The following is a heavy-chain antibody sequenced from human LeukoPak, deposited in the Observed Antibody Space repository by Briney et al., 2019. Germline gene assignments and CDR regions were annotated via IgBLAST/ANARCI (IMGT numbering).Heavy chain of an antibody. Sequence: GSLRHSCAASGFTFSSYWMSWVRQASGKGLEWVANIKQDGSEKYYVDSVKGRFTISRDNAKNSLYLQMNSLRAEDTAVYYCARVSQYYDFWSGYYVPYGMDVWGQGTTVTVSS. CDR2: IKQDGSEK. D-gene: IGHD3-3*01. J-gene: IGHJ6*02. CDR3: ARVSQYYDFWSGYYVPYGMDV. V-gene: IGHV3-7*01. CDR1: GFTFSSYW.